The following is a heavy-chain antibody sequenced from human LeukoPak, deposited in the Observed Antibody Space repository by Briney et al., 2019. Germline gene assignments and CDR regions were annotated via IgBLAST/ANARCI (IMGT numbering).Heavy chain of an antibody. D-gene: IGHD3-22*01. J-gene: IGHJ4*02. Sequence: SETLSLTCTVSGGSISNYFWTWLRQPPGKGLDWIGYTHSSGNTNYNPSLKGRVTMSVDTSKNQFSLKLTSVTAADTAIYYCARFEKFYDSSVHYLDYWGQGTLVTVSS. CDR1: GGSISNYF. CDR2: THSSGNT. CDR3: ARFEKFYDSSVHYLDY. V-gene: IGHV4-59*01.